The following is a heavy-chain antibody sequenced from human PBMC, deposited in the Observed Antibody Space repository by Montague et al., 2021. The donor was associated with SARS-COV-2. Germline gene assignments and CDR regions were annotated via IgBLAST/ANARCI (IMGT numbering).Heavy chain of an antibody. D-gene: IGHD2-15*01. Sequence: SLRLSCAASGFTFSAYAMNWVRQAPGRGLEWVAGVSGGVGNTYYADSVKGRFTISRDNSKKALYLQLNTLRPEDTAVYYCAKPCSGCVCGGVSCYSPFDYWGQGTLVTVSS. J-gene: IGHJ4*02. CDR2: VSGGVGNT. CDR3: AKPCSGCVCGGVSCYSPFDY. CDR1: GFTFSAYA. V-gene: IGHV3-23*01.